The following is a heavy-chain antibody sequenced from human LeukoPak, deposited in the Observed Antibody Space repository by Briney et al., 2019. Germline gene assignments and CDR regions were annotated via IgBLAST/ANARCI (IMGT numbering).Heavy chain of an antibody. CDR2: ISPRYSAT. J-gene: IGHJ3*01. Sequence: HGGPLQTSCSSSGSKFPNQRLAGARQLPGKGLEGVGKISPRYSATSSTPSFQAHVTISPHKSPTTAYLQWSRLQASDTAMYYCARRSVADTTGYGLDLWGQGTVVTVSS. CDR3: ARRSVADTTGYGLDL. CDR1: GSKFPNQR. V-gene: IGHV5-51*01. D-gene: IGHD4-11*01.